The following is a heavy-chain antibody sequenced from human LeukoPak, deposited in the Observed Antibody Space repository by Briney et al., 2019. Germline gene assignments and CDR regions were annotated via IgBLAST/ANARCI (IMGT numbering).Heavy chain of an antibody. V-gene: IGHV1-18*01. J-gene: IGHJ4*02. D-gene: IGHD3-22*01. Sequence: GASVKVSCKASGYTFTYYGVTWVRQAPGQGLEWLGWISVYNGNTNYAQKFRDRVTMTTDTSTNTADMELRSLRSDDTAVYYCARRDYYDSSGYGGCFDHWGQGTLVTVSS. CDR3: ARRDYYDSSGYGGCFDH. CDR1: GYTFTYYG. CDR2: ISVYNGNT.